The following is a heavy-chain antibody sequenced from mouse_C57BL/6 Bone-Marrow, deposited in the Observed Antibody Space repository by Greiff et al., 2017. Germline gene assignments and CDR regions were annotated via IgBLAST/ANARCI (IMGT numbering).Heavy chain of an antibody. CDR2: INPRTGGT. Sequence: EVQLKESGPELVKPGASVKISCKASGYSFTGYYMNWVKQSPEKSLEWIGEINPRTGGTTSNQKFKDKAILTVDKSSSTAYMQLKSLKSEDSAVYYCARWGYYADYWGQGTTLTVSS. J-gene: IGHJ2*01. V-gene: IGHV1-42*01. CDR1: GYSFTGYY. CDR3: ARWGYYADY.